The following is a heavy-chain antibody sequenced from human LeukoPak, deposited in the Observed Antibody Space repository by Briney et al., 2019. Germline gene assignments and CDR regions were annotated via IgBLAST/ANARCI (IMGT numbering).Heavy chain of an antibody. CDR3: ARGRVRFIAAAGLDY. CDR1: GGSFSGYY. CDR2: VNHSGST. V-gene: IGHV4-34*01. J-gene: IGHJ4*02. D-gene: IGHD6-13*01. Sequence: KPSETLSLTCAVYGGSFSGYYWSWIRQPPGKGLEWIGEVNHSGSTNYNPSLKSRVTISVDTSKNQFSLKLSSVTAADTAVYYCARGRVRFIAAAGLDYWGQGTLVTVSS.